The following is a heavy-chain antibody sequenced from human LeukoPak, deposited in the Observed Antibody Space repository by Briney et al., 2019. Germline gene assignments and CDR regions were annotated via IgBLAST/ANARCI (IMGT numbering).Heavy chain of an antibody. CDR1: GFTFSSYW. CDR3: AGQRGPGWSQP. J-gene: IGHJ5*02. Sequence: GGSLRLSCAASGFTFSSYWMSWVRQAPGKGLEWVANIKQDGSEKYYVDSVKGRFTISRDNAKNSLYLQMNSLRAEDTAVYYCAGQRGPGWSQPWGQGTLVTVSS. V-gene: IGHV3-7*01. CDR2: IKQDGSEK.